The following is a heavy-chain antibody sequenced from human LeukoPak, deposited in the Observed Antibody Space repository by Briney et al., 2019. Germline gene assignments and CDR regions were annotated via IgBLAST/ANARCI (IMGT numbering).Heavy chain of an antibody. CDR1: GYTFTSYG. V-gene: IGHV1-18*01. D-gene: IGHD1-7*01. Sequence: GASVKVSCKASGYTFTSYGISWVRQAPGQGLEWMGWISAYNGNTNYAQKLQGRVTMTTDTSTSTAYMELRSLRSDDTAVYYCARDRYNWNSNYYYYHMDVWGKGTTVTVSS. CDR3: ARDRYNWNSNYYYYHMDV. J-gene: IGHJ6*03. CDR2: ISAYNGNT.